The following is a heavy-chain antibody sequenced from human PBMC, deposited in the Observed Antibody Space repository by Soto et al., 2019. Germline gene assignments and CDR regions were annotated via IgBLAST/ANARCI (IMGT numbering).Heavy chain of an antibody. CDR3: ASGYGRNFDY. V-gene: IGHV4-39*01. Sequence: PSETLSLTCTVSGGSISSSDYYWGWIRQPPGKGLEWIGSIYYSGSTYYNPSLKSRVTISVDTSKNQFSLKLSSVTAADTAVYYCASGYGRNFDYWGQGTLVTVSS. J-gene: IGHJ4*02. D-gene: IGHD5-18*01. CDR1: GGSISSSDYY. CDR2: IYYSGST.